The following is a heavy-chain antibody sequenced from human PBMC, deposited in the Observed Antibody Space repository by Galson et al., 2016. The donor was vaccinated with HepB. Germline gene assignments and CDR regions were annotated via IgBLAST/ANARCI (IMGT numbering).Heavy chain of an antibody. V-gene: IGHV3-48*03. D-gene: IGHD2-15*01. CDR1: GFIFSTYE. J-gene: IGHJ4*02. CDR3: ARDIGDCSSGTCYSDYLDY. Sequence: SLRLSCAASGFIFSTYEMNWVRQAPGKGLEWVSYISNSGDSIYYADSVKGRFTISRDNAKNSLYLQMSSLRAEDSAVYYCARDIGDCSSGTCYSDYLDYWGQGTLVTVSS. CDR2: ISNSGDSI.